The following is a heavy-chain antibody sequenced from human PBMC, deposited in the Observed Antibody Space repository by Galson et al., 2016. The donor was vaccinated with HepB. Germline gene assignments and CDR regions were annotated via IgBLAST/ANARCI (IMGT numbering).Heavy chain of an antibody. Sequence: SLRLSCAVSGLTFSSYSMKWVRQAPGKGLEWVSSISSGSSYIYYADSVKGRFTVSRDNANNSLYLLMNSLRAEDTAVYYCAIQSLSPIWGQGTMVTVSS. CDR3: AIQSLSPI. V-gene: IGHV3-21*01. CDR1: GLTFSSYS. D-gene: IGHD5-24*01. CDR2: ISSGSSYI. J-gene: IGHJ3*02.